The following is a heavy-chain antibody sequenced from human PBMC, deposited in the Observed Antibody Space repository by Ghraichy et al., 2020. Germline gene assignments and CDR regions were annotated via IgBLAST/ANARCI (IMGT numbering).Heavy chain of an antibody. J-gene: IGHJ4*02. V-gene: IGHV3-66*01. Sequence: LSLTCAASAFTVSNNYLSWVRQAPGKGLEWVSLFYSGGSTSYADSVKGRFTISRDNSKNTLYLHMDSLRVEDTAVYYCAGGPQRAYWGRGTQVTVSS. CDR1: AFTVSNNY. D-gene: IGHD3-16*01. CDR3: AGGPQRAY. CDR2: FYSGGST.